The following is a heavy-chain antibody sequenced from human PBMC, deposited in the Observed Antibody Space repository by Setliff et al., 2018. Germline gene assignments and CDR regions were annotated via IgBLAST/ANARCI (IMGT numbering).Heavy chain of an antibody. CDR2: ISA. D-gene: IGHD6-19*01. V-gene: IGHV1-69*05. CDR3: ARGASLTVADRGSFAF. J-gene: IGHJ4*02. Sequence: GASVKVSCKASGGTFSSYAISWVRQAPGQGLEWMGWISAYARKFQGRVTIITDESTSTVYMDVSSLTSDDTAMYYCARGASLTVADRGSFAFWGQGTLVTVSS. CDR1: GGTFSSYA.